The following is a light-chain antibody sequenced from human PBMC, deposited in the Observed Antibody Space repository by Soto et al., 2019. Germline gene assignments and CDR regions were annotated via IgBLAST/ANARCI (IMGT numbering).Light chain of an antibody. CDR1: QSVSSD. Sequence: EIVMTQSPATLSVSPGERATLSCRASQSVSSDLAWYRQKRGQAPRLLIYGASTRATGIPARFSGSGSGTEFTLTISSLQSEDFAVYYCQQYNNWWTFGQGTKVDI. V-gene: IGKV3-15*01. CDR2: GAS. J-gene: IGKJ1*01. CDR3: QQYNNWWT.